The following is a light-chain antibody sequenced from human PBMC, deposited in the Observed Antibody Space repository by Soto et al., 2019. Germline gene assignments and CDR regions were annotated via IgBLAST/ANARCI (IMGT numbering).Light chain of an antibody. Sequence: IVMTQSPATLSVSPGERAALSCRASESVTRNRLAWYQQKPGQPPRXXTDGASARATLSPAMFSGSGSGTDFTLTISSLHPEAVATYYCQKYNSAPLTFGGGTKVEIK. CDR3: QKYNSAPLT. CDR1: ESVTRN. CDR2: GAS. V-gene: IGKV3-15*01. J-gene: IGKJ4*01.